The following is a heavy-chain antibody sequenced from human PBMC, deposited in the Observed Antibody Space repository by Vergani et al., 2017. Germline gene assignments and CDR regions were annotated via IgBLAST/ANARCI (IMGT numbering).Heavy chain of an antibody. CDR1: GFTFDDYT. V-gene: IGHV3-43*01. CDR2: ISWDGGST. J-gene: IGHJ4*02. Sequence: EVQLVESGGGVVRPGGSLRLSCAASGFTFDDYTMHWVRQAPGKGLEWVSLISWDGGSTYYADSVKGRFTISRDNSKNTLYLQMNSLRAEDTAVYYCAKDVGSSGYYYIVDYWGQGTLVTVSS. D-gene: IGHD3-22*01. CDR3: AKDVGSSGYYYIVDY.